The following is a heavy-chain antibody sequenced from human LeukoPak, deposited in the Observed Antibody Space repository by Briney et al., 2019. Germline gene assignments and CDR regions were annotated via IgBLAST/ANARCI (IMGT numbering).Heavy chain of an antibody. Sequence: GGSLRLSCVASGFTFSNYAMTWVRLAPGRGVEWVSSIRGIRGSNAVTGYADSVRGRFANSRDNSENTLYLQMNNLRAEDTAVYYCARDPNGDYVGAFDFRGRGTLVTVSS. CDR3: ARDPNGDYVGAFDF. J-gene: IGHJ3*01. CDR2: IRGIRGSNAVT. D-gene: IGHD4-17*01. V-gene: IGHV3-23*01. CDR1: GFTFSNYA.